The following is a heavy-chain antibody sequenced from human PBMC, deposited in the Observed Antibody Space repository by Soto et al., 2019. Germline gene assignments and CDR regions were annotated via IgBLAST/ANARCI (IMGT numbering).Heavy chain of an antibody. V-gene: IGHV3-49*03. J-gene: IGHJ6*02. CDR3: TTLSITIFGVVLMDV. CDR1: GFIFGDYA. D-gene: IGHD3-3*01. CDR2: ITSKRYGGTT. Sequence: GSLRLSCTPSGFIFGDYAIIWFRQAPGKGLEWVGFITSKRYGGTTEYAASVKGRFTISRDDSKSIAYLQMNSLETEDTAVYYCTTLSITIFGVVLMDVWGQGTTVTVSS.